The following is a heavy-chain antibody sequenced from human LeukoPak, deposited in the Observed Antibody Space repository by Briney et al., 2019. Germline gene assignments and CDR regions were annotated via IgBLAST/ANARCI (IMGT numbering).Heavy chain of an antibody. CDR2: ISYDGSNK. CDR3: AKDEAYSSGWYAGGYYYYGMDV. J-gene: IGHJ6*02. V-gene: IGHV3-30-3*01. CDR1: GFTFSSYA. D-gene: IGHD6-19*01. Sequence: GGSLRLSCAASGFTFSSYAMHWVRQAPGKGLEWVAVISYDGSNKYYADSVKGRFTISRDNSKNTLYLQMNSLRAEDTAVYYCAKDEAYSSGWYAGGYYYYGMDVWGQGTTVTVSS.